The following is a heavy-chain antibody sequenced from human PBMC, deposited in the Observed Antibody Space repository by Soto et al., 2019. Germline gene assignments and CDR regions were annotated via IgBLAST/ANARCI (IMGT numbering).Heavy chain of an antibody. CDR2: VENSGST. J-gene: IGHJ5*02. CDR3: ARGLGPSGSHWFDP. CDR1: GGSVSSESYY. V-gene: IGHV4-61*01. D-gene: IGHD3-10*01. Sequence: PSDTRSLTCRVSGGSVSSESYYWSWIRQTPGKGLEWIGNVENSGSTKYNPSLKSRVTISVDTSKNQFSLKLSSLRSEDTAVYYCARGLGPSGSHWFDPWGQGTLVTVSS.